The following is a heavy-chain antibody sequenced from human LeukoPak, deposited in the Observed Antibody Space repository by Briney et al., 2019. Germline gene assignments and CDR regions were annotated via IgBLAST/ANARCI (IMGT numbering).Heavy chain of an antibody. D-gene: IGHD3-3*01. V-gene: IGHV3-21*01. Sequence: GGSLRLSCAASGFTFRIYTMNWVRQAPGKGLEWVSCISSGSNYIYYADSVKGRFTISRDNAKNSLYLQMNSLRAEDTAVYYCARDAIFDYWGQGTLVTVSS. CDR3: ARDAIFDY. J-gene: IGHJ4*02. CDR2: ISSGSNYI. CDR1: GFTFRIYT.